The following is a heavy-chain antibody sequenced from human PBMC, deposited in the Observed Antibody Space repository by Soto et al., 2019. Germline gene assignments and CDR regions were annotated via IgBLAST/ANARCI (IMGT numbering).Heavy chain of an antibody. CDR2: ISINGGST. CDR3: AKGRSYYYYYGVDV. CDR1: GFTFSIYP. Sequence: GGSLRLSCSASGFTFSIYPMHWVRQAPGKGLEYVSSISINGGSTHYADSVKGRFTISRDNSKNTQYLQMNSLRAEDTALYYCAKGRSYYYYYGVDVWGQGTTVTSP. J-gene: IGHJ6*02. V-gene: IGHV3-64*04.